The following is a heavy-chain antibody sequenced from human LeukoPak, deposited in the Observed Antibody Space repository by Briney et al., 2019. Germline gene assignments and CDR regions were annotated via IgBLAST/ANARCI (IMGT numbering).Heavy chain of an antibody. D-gene: IGHD3-10*01. V-gene: IGHV4-59*08. CDR1: GXSISSYY. J-gene: IGHJ4*02. Sequence: SETLSLTCTVSGXSISSYYWSWIRQPPGKGLEWIGHIYYSGSTNYNPSLKSRVTISVDTSKNQFSLKLSSVTAADTAVYYCASNYYGSGSLDYWGQGNLVTVSS. CDR2: IYYSGST. CDR3: ASNYYGSGSLDY.